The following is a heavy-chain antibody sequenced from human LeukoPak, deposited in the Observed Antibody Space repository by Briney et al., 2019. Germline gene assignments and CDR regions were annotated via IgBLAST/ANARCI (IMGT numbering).Heavy chain of an antibody. CDR2: IYHSGST. D-gene: IGHD6-19*01. V-gene: IGHV4-34*01. CDR1: GGSFSGYY. CDR3: ARSVVAVAGTGFDY. J-gene: IGHJ4*02. Sequence: SETLSLTCAVYGGSFSGYYWSWIRQPPGKGLEWIGEIYHSGSTNYNPSLKSRVTISVDKSKNQFSLKLSSVTAADTAVYYCARSVVAVAGTGFDYWGQGTLVTVSS.